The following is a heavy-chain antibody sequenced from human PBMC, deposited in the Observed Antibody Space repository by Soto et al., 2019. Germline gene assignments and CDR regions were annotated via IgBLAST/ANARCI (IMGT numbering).Heavy chain of an antibody. CDR3: ARAYYDILTGYSNWFDP. D-gene: IGHD3-9*01. V-gene: IGHV4-30-2*01. J-gene: IGHJ5*02. CDR2: IYHSGST. Sequence: PSETLSLTCAVSGGSISSGGYSWSWIRQPPGKGLEWIGYIYHSGSTYYNPSLKSRVTISVDRSKNQFSLKLSSVTAADTAVYYCARAYYDILTGYSNWFDPWGQGTLVTVSS. CDR1: GGSISSGGYS.